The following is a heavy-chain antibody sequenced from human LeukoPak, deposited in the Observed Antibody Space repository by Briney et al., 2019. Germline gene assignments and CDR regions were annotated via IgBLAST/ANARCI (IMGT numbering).Heavy chain of an antibody. Sequence: GGSLRPSCAASGFTFSSYAMSWVRQAPGKGLEWVSTNSGSGENTYYAGSVKGRFTISRDNSKNTLYLEMNSLREEDTAVYYCAKGGYSSSWSYYFDYWGQGTLVTVSS. D-gene: IGHD6-13*01. V-gene: IGHV3-23*01. CDR3: AKGGYSSSWSYYFDY. CDR2: NSGSGENT. J-gene: IGHJ4*02. CDR1: GFTFSSYA.